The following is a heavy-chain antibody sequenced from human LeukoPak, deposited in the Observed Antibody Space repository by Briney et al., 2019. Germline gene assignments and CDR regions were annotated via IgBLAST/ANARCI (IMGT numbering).Heavy chain of an antibody. CDR2: IRSKAYGGTT. CDR3: TRGKYYDFWSGYYPDY. Sequence: TGGSLRLSCTASRFTFGDYVMSWVRQAPGKGLEWVGFIRSKAYGGTTEYAASVKGRFTISRDDSKSIAYLQMNSLKTEDTAVYYCTRGKYYDFWSGYYPDYWGQGTLVTVSS. D-gene: IGHD3-3*01. V-gene: IGHV3-49*04. CDR1: RFTFGDYV. J-gene: IGHJ4*02.